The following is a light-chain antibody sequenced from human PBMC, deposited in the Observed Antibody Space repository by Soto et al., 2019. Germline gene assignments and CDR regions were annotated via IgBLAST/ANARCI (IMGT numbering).Light chain of an antibody. Sequence: DIQMTQSPSTLSASVGDRVTITCRASQSIRSWLAWYQQKPGKAPQLLIYDASNMETGVPSRFSGSGSGTELTLTISSLQPDDFATYYCQKYDSFSKTFGRGTKVEVK. CDR3: QKYDSFSKT. CDR1: QSIRSW. V-gene: IGKV1-5*01. J-gene: IGKJ1*01. CDR2: DAS.